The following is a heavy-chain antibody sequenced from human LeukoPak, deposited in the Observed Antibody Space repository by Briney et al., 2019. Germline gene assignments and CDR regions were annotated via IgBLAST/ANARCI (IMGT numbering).Heavy chain of an antibody. D-gene: IGHD2-2*01. CDR3: ARGRGHILGYCSSTSCYRPDCYYYMDV. CDR2: MNPNSGNT. CDR1: GYTFTSYD. Sequence: GASVKVSCKASGYTFTSYDINWVRQATGQGLEWMGWMNPNSGNTGYAQKFQGRVTMTRNTSISTAYMELSSLRSEDTAVYYCARGRGHILGYCSSTSCYRPDCYYYMDVWGKGTTVTVSS. J-gene: IGHJ6*03. V-gene: IGHV1-8*01.